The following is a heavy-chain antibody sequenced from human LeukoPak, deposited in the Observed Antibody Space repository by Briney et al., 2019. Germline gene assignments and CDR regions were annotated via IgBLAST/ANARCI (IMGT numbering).Heavy chain of an antibody. J-gene: IGHJ4*02. V-gene: IGHV1-69*05. Sequence: SVKVSCKASGGTFSSYAISWVRQAPGQGLEWMGGIIPIFGSANYAQKFQGRVTITTDESTSTAYMELSSLRSEDTAVYYCVKESGAVFGPDYFDSWGQGTLVTVSS. CDR1: GGTFSSYA. CDR3: VKESGAVFGPDYFDS. D-gene: IGHD6-19*01. CDR2: IIPIFGSA.